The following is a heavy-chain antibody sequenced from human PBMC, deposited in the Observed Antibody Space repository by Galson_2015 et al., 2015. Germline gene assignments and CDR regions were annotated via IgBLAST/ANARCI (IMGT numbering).Heavy chain of an antibody. V-gene: IGHV4-61*08. CDR2: IYFSGST. Sequence: ETLSLTCTVSGGSLSSGGYYWSWTRQPPGKGLEWIGYIYFSGSTKYNPSLKSRVTISVDTSKNQFSLKLSSVTAADTAAYYCAREIVYYDGSGFYSDYWGQGTLVTVSS. CDR3: AREIVYYDGSGFYSDY. J-gene: IGHJ4*02. D-gene: IGHD3-22*01. CDR1: GGSLSSGGYY.